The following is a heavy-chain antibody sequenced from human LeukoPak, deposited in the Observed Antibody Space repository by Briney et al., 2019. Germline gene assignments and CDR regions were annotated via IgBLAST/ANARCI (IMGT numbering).Heavy chain of an antibody. CDR2: IDARSGDT. CDR1: GYTFTAYY. J-gene: IGHJ4*02. CDR3: GSEAFCAGGRCSLHRVAS. D-gene: IGHD2-8*02. V-gene: IGHV1-2*02. Sequence: ASVKVSCRASGYTFTAYYMHWVRQAPGQGIEWMGWIDARSGDTKYAQKFQARVTITRDTSIGTAYMELRSLVSDDTAVYYCGSEAFCAGGRCSLHRVASWGPGTLVTVSS.